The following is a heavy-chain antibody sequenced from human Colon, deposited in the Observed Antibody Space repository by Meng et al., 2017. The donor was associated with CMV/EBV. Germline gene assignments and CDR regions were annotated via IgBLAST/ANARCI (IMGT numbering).Heavy chain of an antibody. V-gene: IGHV1-2*02. J-gene: IGHJ1*01. CDR2: MDPTNGRT. CDR1: GSRLTGYQ. D-gene: IGHD3-16*01. CDR3: ASHSSYVWGCHH. Sequence: QRQLVQARAQVRETAASVKVSSTASGSRLTGYQIHWGAQAPGHRVEWMGWMDPTNGRTNDAQNLHGTVSMTRATSTSTAYLALSRLTSDDTAVYYCASHSSYVWGCHHWGQGTLVTVSS.